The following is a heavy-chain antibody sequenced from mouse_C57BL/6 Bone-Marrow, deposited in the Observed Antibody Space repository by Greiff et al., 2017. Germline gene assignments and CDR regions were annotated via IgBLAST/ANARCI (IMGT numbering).Heavy chain of an antibody. V-gene: IGHV5-17*01. CDR3: ARGTTVARHYYAMGY. CDR2: ISSGSSTI. D-gene: IGHD1-1*01. CDR1: GFTFSDYG. J-gene: IGHJ4*01. Sequence: EVHLVESGGGLVKPGGSLKLSCAASGFTFSDYGMHWVRQAPEKGLEWVAYISSGSSTIYYADTVKGRFTISRGNAKNTLFLQMTSLKSEDTAMXYCARGTTVARHYYAMGYWGQRASVTVSS.